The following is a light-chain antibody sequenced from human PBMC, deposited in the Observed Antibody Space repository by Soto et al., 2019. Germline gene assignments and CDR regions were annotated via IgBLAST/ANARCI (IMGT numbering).Light chain of an antibody. CDR2: DAS. CDR1: QSVSRH. CDR3: QHYNDWRSLT. J-gene: IGKJ4*01. Sequence: EIVMTQSPATLSVSPGERATLSCRASQSVSRHLAWYQQRPGQAPRLLTYDASTRATGIPARFSGSGSGTEFTLTISSLQSEDFAVYYCQHYNDWRSLTFGGGTKVEI. V-gene: IGKV3-15*01.